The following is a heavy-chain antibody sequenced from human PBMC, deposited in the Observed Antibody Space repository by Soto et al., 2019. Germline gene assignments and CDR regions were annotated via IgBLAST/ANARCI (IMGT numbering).Heavy chain of an antibody. CDR3: ARDLRDTAMDYYYYYGMDV. Sequence: ASVKVSGKASGYTFTSYGISWVRQAPGQGLEWMGWISAYNGNTNYAQKLQGRVTMTTDTSTSTAYMELRSLRSDDTAVYYCARDLRDTAMDYYYYYGMDVWGQGTTVTVS. J-gene: IGHJ6*02. CDR1: GYTFTSYG. D-gene: IGHD5-18*01. CDR2: ISAYNGNT. V-gene: IGHV1-18*01.